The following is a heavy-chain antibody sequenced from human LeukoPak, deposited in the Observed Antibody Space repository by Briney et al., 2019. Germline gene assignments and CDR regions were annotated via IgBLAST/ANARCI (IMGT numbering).Heavy chain of an antibody. CDR2: TYCRSKWYN. CDR1: GDSVSSNNS. CDR3: ARGGQGDGYSADEAFDI. Sequence: SQTLSLTCAISGDSVSSNNSWNWIRQSPSRGLEWLGRTYCRSKWYNDYVVSVKSRININPDTSKNQFSLHLNSVTPEDTAVYYCARGGQGDGYSADEAFDIWGQGTMVTVS. J-gene: IGHJ3*02. V-gene: IGHV6-1*01. D-gene: IGHD5-18*01.